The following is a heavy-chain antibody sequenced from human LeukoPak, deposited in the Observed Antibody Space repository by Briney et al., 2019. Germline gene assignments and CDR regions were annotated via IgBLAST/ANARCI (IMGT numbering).Heavy chain of an antibody. Sequence: GGSLRLSCAASGFTFSIYAMSWVRQAPGKGLEWVSAISGSGGSTYYADSVKGRFTISRDNSKNTLYLQMNSLRAEDTAVYYCAKDVFWSGYYPFDYWGQGTLVTVSS. CDR1: GFTFSIYA. V-gene: IGHV3-23*01. J-gene: IGHJ4*02. CDR2: ISGSGGST. CDR3: AKDVFWSGYYPFDY. D-gene: IGHD3-3*01.